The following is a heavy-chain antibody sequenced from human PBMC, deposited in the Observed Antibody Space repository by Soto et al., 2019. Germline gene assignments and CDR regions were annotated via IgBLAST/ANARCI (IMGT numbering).Heavy chain of an antibody. CDR1: GFTFISYA. J-gene: IGHJ4*02. D-gene: IGHD2-2*01. CDR3: AKDDPVGGSIVVVPAARAALDY. V-gene: IGHV3-23*01. CDR2: ISGSGGST. Sequence: GGSLRLSCASSGFTFISYAMSLVRQAPGKGLEWVSAISGSGGSTYYADSVKGRFTISRDNSKNTLYLQMNSLRAEDTAVYYCAKDDPVGGSIVVVPAARAALDYWGQGTLVTVSS.